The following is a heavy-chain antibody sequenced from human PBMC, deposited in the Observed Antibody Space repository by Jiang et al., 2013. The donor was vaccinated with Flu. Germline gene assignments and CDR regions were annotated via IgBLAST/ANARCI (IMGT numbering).Heavy chain of an antibody. CDR2: IYYSGGT. J-gene: IGHJ4*02. CDR1: GGSIRSYY. V-gene: IGHV4-59*01. Sequence: VQLVESGPGLVKPSETLSLTCTVSGGSIRSYYWSWIRQPPGKGLEWIGYIYYSGGTNYNPSLMSRVTISVDTSKNQVSLKLNSVTAADTAMYYCATGGTNWHENWGQGTLVTVSS. D-gene: IGHD1-1*01. CDR3: ATGGTNWHEN.